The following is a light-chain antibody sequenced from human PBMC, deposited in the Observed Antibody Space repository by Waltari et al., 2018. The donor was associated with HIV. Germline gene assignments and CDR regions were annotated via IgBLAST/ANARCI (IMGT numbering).Light chain of an antibody. V-gene: IGLV2-23*02. Sequence: QSALTQPAPVSGSPGKSITIPCTGTSSDVGSYNLVSWYQQHPGKAPKLMIYEVSNRPSGVSNRFSGSKSGNTASLTISGLQAEDEADYYCCSYAGSSTSVFGGGTKLIVL. J-gene: IGLJ2*01. CDR2: EVS. CDR3: CSYAGSSTSV. CDR1: SSDVGSYNL.